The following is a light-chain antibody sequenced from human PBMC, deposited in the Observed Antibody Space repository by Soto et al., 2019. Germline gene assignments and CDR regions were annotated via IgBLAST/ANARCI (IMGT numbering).Light chain of an antibody. CDR3: QQYGSSQFT. V-gene: IGKV3-20*01. CDR1: QSVSSIY. CDR2: GSF. Sequence: DIVLTQSPGTLSLSPGERATLSCRTSQSVSSIYLAWYQKKPDQAPRLLIYGSFTRATGIPDRFSGSGSGRNITLAISRVEPEDFAVYYCQQYGSSQFTFGPGTKVNIK. J-gene: IGKJ3*01.